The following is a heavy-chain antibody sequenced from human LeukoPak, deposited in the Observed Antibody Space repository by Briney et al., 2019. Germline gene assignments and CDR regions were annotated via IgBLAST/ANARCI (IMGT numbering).Heavy chain of an antibody. D-gene: IGHD3-22*01. V-gene: IGHV3-23*01. J-gene: IGHJ4*02. CDR3: AKMGRITMIVVAMEFDY. CDR1: GLTFSNFA. CDR2: ISGSGGST. Sequence: GGSLRLSCAASGLTFSNFAMSWVRQAPGKGLEWVSAISGSGGSTYYADSVKGRFTISRDNSKNTLYLHMNSLRAEDTAVYYCAKMGRITMIVVAMEFDYWGQGTLVTVSS.